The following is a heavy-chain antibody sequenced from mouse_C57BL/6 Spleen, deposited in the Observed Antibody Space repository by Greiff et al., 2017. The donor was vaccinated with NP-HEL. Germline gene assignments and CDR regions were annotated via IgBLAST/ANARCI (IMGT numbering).Heavy chain of an antibody. Sequence: EVKLMESGPGLVKPSQSLSLTCSVTGYSITSGYYWNWIRQFPGNKLEWMGYISYDGSNNYNPSLKNRISITRDPSKNQFFLKLNSVTTEDTATYYCARERDYYGSSYFDYWGQGTTLTVSS. V-gene: IGHV3-6*01. CDR2: ISYDGSN. D-gene: IGHD1-1*01. CDR1: GYSITSGYY. CDR3: ARERDYYGSSYFDY. J-gene: IGHJ2*01.